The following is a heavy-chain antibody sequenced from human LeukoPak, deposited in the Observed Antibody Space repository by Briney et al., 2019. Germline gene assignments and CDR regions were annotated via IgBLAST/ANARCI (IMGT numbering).Heavy chain of an antibody. CDR1: GFTFSSSW. J-gene: IGHJ4*02. Sequence: GGSLRLSCAVSGFTFSSSWMHWVRQAPGKGLVWVSHIKTDGSTTACADSVKGRFTISRDNAKNTLYLQMNSLRAEDTGVYYCERENQKLPRSTPDYWGQGPLVTVSS. CDR3: ERENQKLPRSTPDY. V-gene: IGHV3-74*01. D-gene: IGHD2-15*01. CDR2: IKTDGSTT.